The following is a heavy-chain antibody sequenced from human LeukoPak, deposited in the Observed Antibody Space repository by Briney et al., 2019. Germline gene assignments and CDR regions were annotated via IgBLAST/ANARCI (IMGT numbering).Heavy chain of an antibody. CDR1: GYTFTSYY. V-gene: IGHV1-46*01. CDR3: AREGYDFWSGSVVPSYNWFDP. Sequence: ASVKVSCKASGYTFTSYYMHWVRQAPGQGLEWMGIINPSGGSTGYAQKFQGRVTMTRDMSTSTVYMELSSLRSEDTAVYYCAREGYDFWSGSVVPSYNWFDPWGQGTLVTVSS. CDR2: INPSGGST. D-gene: IGHD3-3*01. J-gene: IGHJ5*02.